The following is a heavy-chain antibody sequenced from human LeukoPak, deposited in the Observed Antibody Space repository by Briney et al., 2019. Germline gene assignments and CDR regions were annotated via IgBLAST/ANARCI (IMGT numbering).Heavy chain of an antibody. CDR3: ARASWSWTADAVC. J-gene: IGHJ4*02. Sequence: GGPLRLSCGASGFSFSYYAMIWVRQAPARGPEGLSCMKGCGETFYSGPVKGRFTLSNDDSRNTVYLQLKKLRVEDTAIYYCARASWSWTADAVCWGQGTQVTVSS. V-gene: IGHV3-23*01. D-gene: IGHD3-3*01. CDR2: MKGCGET. CDR1: GFSFSYYA.